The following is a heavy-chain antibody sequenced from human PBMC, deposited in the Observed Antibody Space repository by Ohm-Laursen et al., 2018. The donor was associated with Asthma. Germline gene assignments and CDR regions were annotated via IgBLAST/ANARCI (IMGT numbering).Heavy chain of an antibody. V-gene: IGHV3-30*03. CDR1: GFTFSSYG. CDR2: ISYDGSNK. J-gene: IGHJ3*02. CDR3: ARSGYSYGYDAFDI. D-gene: IGHD5-18*01. Sequence: SLRLSCAASGFTFSSYGMHWVRQAPGKGLEWVAVISYDGSNKYYADSVKGRFTISRDNSKNTLYLQMNSLRAEDTAVYYCARSGYSYGYDAFDIWGQGTMVTVSS.